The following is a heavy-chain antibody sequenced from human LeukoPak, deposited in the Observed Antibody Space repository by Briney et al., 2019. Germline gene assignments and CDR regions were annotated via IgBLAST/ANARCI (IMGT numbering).Heavy chain of an antibody. J-gene: IGHJ6*03. D-gene: IGHD6-6*01. CDR2: IYPNNGNT. CDR3: ARAVPCSSSSELYYYYFYMDV. V-gene: IGHV1-18*01. Sequence: ASVKVSCKTSGYSFTSYGISWVRQAPGQGLEWMGWIYPNNGNTKYAQNLQGRVTMTTDTSTTTAFIELRSLRTDDTAVYSCARAVPCSSSSELYYYYFYMDVWGKGTTVTVSS. CDR1: GYSFTSYG.